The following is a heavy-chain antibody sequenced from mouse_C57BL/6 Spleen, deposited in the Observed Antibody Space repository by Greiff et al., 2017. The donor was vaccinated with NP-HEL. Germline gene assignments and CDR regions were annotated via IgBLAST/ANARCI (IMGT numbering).Heavy chain of an antibody. D-gene: IGHD3-1*01. V-gene: IGHV1-15*01. J-gene: IGHJ3*01. CDR2: IDPETGGT. CDR1: GYTFTDYE. Sequence: VQLQQSGAELVRPGASVTLSCKASGYTFTDYEMHWVKQTPVHGLDWIGAIDPETGGTAYNQKFKGKAILTADKSSSTAYMELRSLTSEDSAVYYCTRFGPYAYWGQGTLVTVSA. CDR3: TRFGPYAY.